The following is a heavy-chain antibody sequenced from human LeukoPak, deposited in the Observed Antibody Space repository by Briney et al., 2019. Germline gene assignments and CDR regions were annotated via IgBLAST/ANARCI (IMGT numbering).Heavy chain of an antibody. Sequence: GGSLRPSCAASGFTFGTFAMNWVRQAPGKEPEWVSYISRTSSTIYYADSVKGRFTVSRDNGEQSLYLQMNSLRVEDTALYYCARDGYNWADLWGQGTLVSVSS. CDR3: ARDGYNWADL. CDR2: ISRTSSTI. D-gene: IGHD5-24*01. J-gene: IGHJ5*02. V-gene: IGHV3-48*01. CDR1: GFTFGTFA.